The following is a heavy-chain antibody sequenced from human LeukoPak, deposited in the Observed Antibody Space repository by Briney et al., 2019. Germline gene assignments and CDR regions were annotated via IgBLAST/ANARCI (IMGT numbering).Heavy chain of an antibody. Sequence: AASVKVSCKASGGTFSSYAISWVRQAPGQGLEWMGGIIPIFGTANYAQKSQGRVTITADESTSTAHMELSSLRSEDTAVYYCAKGIHVDTAMAAFDYWGQGTLVTVSS. CDR1: GGTFSSYA. CDR3: AKGIHVDTAMAAFDY. D-gene: IGHD5-18*01. CDR2: IIPIFGTA. V-gene: IGHV1-69*01. J-gene: IGHJ4*02.